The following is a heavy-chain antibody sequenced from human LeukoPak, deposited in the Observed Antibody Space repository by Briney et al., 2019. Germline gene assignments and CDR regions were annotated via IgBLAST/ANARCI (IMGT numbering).Heavy chain of an antibody. CDR1: GSTFSSYA. CDR2: ISYDGSNK. V-gene: IGHV3-30*04. D-gene: IGHD2-15*01. CDR3: ARGFPSIVVVVAATPGFDY. Sequence: GGSLRLSCAASGSTFSSYAMHWVRQAPGKGLEWVAVISYDGSNKYYADSVKGRFTISRDNSKNTLYLQMNSLRAEDTAVYYCARGFPSIVVVVAATPGFDYWGQGTLVTVSS. J-gene: IGHJ4*02.